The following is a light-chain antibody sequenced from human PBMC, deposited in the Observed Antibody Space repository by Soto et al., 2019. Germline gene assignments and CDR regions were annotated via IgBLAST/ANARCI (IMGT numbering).Light chain of an antibody. CDR3: QQYGSWT. J-gene: IGKJ1*01. V-gene: IGKV3-20*01. CDR2: GTS. CDR1: QTINCDY. Sequence: EIVLTQSPGTLSVSPGERATLSCRASQTINCDYLAWYQQKPGQAPSLLIYGTSSRATGIPDRFSGSGSGTDFTLTISRLEPEDSAIYYCQQYGSWTFGQGTKVEIK.